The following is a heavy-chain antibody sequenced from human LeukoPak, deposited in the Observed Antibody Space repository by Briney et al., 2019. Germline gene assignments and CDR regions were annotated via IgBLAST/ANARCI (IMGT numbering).Heavy chain of an antibody. CDR1: GFTFSNAW. CDR2: IKSKTDGGTT. J-gene: IGHJ4*02. V-gene: IGHV3-15*01. D-gene: IGHD3-22*01. CDR3: TTEHYDSSGYYFGY. Sequence: PGGFLRLSCAASGFTFSNAWMSWVRQAPGKGLEWVGRIKSKTDGGTTDYAAPVKGRFTISRDDSKNTLYLQMNSLKTEDTAVYYCTTEHYDSSGYYFGYWGQGTLVTVSS.